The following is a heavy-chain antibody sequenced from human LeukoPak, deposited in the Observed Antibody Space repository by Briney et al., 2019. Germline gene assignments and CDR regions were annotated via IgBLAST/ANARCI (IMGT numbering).Heavy chain of an antibody. CDR2: ISSSSSYT. J-gene: IGHJ4*02. V-gene: IGHV3-11*06. Sequence: GGSLRLSCAASGFTFSDYYMSWIRQAPGKGLEWVSYISSSSSYTNYADSVKGRFTISRDNAKNSLYLQMNSLRAEDTAVYYCASIVVVVAATHAYYFDYWGQATLVTVCS. D-gene: IGHD2-15*01. CDR3: ASIVVVVAATHAYYFDY. CDR1: GFTFSDYY.